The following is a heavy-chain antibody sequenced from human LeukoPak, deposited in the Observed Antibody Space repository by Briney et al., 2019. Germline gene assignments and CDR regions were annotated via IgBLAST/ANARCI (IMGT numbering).Heavy chain of an antibody. CDR3: AKDLPPRGYYYGSGSLDY. Sequence: GGSLRLSCAASGFTFSSYAMSWVRQAPGKGLEWVSAISGSGGSTYYADSVKGRFTISRDNSKNTLYLQMNSLRAEDTAVYYCAKDLPPRGYYYGSGSLDYWGQGTLVTVSS. V-gene: IGHV3-23*01. D-gene: IGHD3-10*01. CDR1: GFTFSSYA. J-gene: IGHJ4*02. CDR2: ISGSGGST.